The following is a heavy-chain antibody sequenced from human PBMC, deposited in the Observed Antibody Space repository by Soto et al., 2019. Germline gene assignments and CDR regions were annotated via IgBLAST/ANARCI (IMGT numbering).Heavy chain of an antibody. Sequence: GGSLRLSCAASGFTFSSYGMHWVRQAPGKGLEWVAVIWYDGSNKYHADSVKGRFTISRDNSKNTLYLQMNSLRAEDTAVYCCARDVTITAAGIDYWGQGTLVTVSS. CDR1: GFTFSSYG. J-gene: IGHJ4*02. D-gene: IGHD6-13*01. CDR3: ARDVTITAAGIDY. CDR2: IWYDGSNK. V-gene: IGHV3-33*01.